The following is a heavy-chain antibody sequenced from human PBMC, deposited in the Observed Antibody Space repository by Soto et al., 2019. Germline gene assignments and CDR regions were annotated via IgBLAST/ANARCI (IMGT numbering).Heavy chain of an antibody. CDR2: TRNKANSYTT. Sequence: SLRLSCAASGFTFSDHYMDWVRQAPGKGLEWVGRTRNKANSYTTEYAASVKGRFTISRDDSKNSLYLQMNSLKTEDTAVYYCARGPRSGSYYEWGELGYWG. V-gene: IGHV3-72*01. D-gene: IGHD1-26*01. CDR1: GFTFSDHY. J-gene: IGHJ4*01. CDR3: ARGPRSGSYYEWGELGY.